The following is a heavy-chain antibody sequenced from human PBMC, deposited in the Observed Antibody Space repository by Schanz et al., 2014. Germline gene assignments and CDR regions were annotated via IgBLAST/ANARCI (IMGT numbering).Heavy chain of an antibody. Sequence: EPLVVESGGGLVHPGGSLRLSCAASGFTFRNHWVHWFRQGPGKGLSWVSRIDGEGTDTRYADSVKGRFTISRDNARNMVFLQMSSLRADDTAVYYCVRDESISSGVWFDPWGQGTLVTVSS. CDR2: IDGEGTDT. CDR3: VRDESISSGVWFDP. CDR1: GFTFRNHW. J-gene: IGHJ5*02. D-gene: IGHD3-22*01. V-gene: IGHV3-74*01.